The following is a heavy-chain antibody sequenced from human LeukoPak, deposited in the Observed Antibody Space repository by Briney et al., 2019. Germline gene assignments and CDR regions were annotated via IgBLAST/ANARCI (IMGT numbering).Heavy chain of an antibody. CDR3: ARTLTTYYYYYYMDV. J-gene: IGHJ6*03. Sequence: PSETLSLTXAVYGGSFSGYYWSWVRQPPGKGLEWIGEINHSGSTNYNPSLKSRVTISVDTSKNQFSLKLSSVTAADTAVYYCARTLTTYYYYYYMDVWGKGTTATVSS. CDR1: GGSFSGYY. V-gene: IGHV4-34*01. D-gene: IGHD4-11*01. CDR2: INHSGST.